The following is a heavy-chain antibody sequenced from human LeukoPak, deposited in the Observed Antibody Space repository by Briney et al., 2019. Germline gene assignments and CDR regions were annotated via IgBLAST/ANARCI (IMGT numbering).Heavy chain of an antibody. CDR2: IYYSGST. D-gene: IGHD4-23*01. J-gene: IGHJ4*02. V-gene: IGHV4-59*08. CDR1: GGSISSYY. CDR3: ARRTVVLDY. Sequence: SETLSLTCTVSGGSISSYYWSWIRQPPGKGLEWMGYIYYSGSTTYNPSLKSRVTISVDTSKNQFSLRLTSVTAADTAVYYCARRTVVLDYWGQGTLVTVSS.